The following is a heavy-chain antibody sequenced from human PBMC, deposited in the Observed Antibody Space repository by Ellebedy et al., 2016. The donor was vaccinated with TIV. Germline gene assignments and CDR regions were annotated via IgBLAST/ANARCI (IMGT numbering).Heavy chain of an antibody. CDR1: GYTFTSYD. Sequence: ASVKVSCXTSGYTFTSYDINWVRQATGQGLEWMGGMNPNNDNSVYAEKFQGRVTMTRNTSISTAYMDLSSLRSDDTAVYFCTRRGVAPPGKARYFDYWGQGTLVTVSS. J-gene: IGHJ4*02. D-gene: IGHD6-13*01. CDR3: TRRGVAPPGKARYFDY. CDR2: MNPNNDNS. V-gene: IGHV1-8*01.